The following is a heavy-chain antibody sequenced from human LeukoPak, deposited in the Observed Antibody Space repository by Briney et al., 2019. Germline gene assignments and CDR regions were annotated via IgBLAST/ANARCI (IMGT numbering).Heavy chain of an antibody. CDR1: GYTFSSFW. CDR3: ARVLSADSPGFQH. CDR2: IDSDGSGT. V-gene: IGHV3-74*01. D-gene: IGHD3-22*01. Sequence: GGSLRLSCAASGYTFSSFWIHWVRQAPGKGLEWVAHIDSDGSGTRYADSVKGRFTISRDNAKNTLYLQMNSLRAEDTAVYYCARVLSADSPGFQHWGQGTLVTVSS. J-gene: IGHJ1*01.